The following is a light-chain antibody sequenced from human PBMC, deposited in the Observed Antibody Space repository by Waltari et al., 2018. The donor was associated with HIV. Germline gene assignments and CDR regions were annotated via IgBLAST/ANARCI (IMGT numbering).Light chain of an antibody. CDR1: SND. J-gene: IGLJ1*01. CDR2: GNS. CDR3: QSYDSSLSGYV. Sequence: QSVLTQPPSVSGAPGQRVTISCTGSSNDVHWYQQLPGTAPKLLIYGNSNRPSGVPDRFSGSKSGTSASLAITGLQAEDEADYYCQSYDSSLSGYVFGTGTKVTVL. V-gene: IGLV1-40*01.